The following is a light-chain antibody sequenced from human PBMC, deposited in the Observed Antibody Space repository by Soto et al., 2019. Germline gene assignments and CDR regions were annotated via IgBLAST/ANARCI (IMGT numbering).Light chain of an antibody. V-gene: IGKV1-33*01. CDR1: QHLATY. Sequence: DIQMTQSPCCLSASVGNRVTITCQASQHLATYLNSYQQKPGKGPNRLIYDASNMETGVPSRFSGSGSGTDFTLTISSLQAEDVAVYYCQRYYGSRGRLGHGTKVDIK. J-gene: IGKJ1*01. CDR2: DAS. CDR3: QRYYGSRGR.